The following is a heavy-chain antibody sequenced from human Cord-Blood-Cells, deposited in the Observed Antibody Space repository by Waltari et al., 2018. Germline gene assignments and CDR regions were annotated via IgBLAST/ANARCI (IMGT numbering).Heavy chain of an antibody. D-gene: IGHD3-10*01. CDR1: GGSFSGYY. CDR3: ASYGSGSYRSWFDP. CDR2: INHSGST. V-gene: IGHV4-34*01. Sequence: QVQLQQWVAGLLKPSETLSLTCAVYGGSFSGYYWSWIRQPPGKGLEWIGEINHSGSTNYNPSLKSRVTISVDTSKNQFSLKLSSVTAADTAVYYCASYGSGSYRSWFDPWGQGTLVTVSS. J-gene: IGHJ5*02.